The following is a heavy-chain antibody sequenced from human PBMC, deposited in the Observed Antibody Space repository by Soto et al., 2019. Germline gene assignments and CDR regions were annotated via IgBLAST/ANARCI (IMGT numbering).Heavy chain of an antibody. Sequence: EVQLLESGGGLVQPGGSLRLSCEASGFIFSSSAMNWVRQAPGKGLEWVSGISGSGGYTYYADSVKGRFTISRDSSKNTLYLQMNSLRAEDTGIYYCAREAKGRTVTRLLDCWGQGTLVTVSS. V-gene: IGHV3-23*01. CDR2: ISGSGGYT. J-gene: IGHJ4*02. CDR1: GFIFSSSA. CDR3: AREAKGRTVTRLLDC. D-gene: IGHD4-17*01.